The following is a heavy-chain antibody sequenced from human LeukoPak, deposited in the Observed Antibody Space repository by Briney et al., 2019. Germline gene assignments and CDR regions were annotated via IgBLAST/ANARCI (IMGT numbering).Heavy chain of an antibody. V-gene: IGHV3-74*01. CDR3: ARGLRLDYYYYYGMDV. CDR2: INNDGSST. Sequence: GGSLRLSCAASGFTFSSYWMHWVRQAPGKGLVWVSRINNDGSSTNYADSVKGRYTISRDNAKNTLYLQMNSLRAEDTTVYYCARGLRLDYYYYYGMDVWGQGTTVTVSS. CDR1: GFTFSSYW. J-gene: IGHJ6*02. D-gene: IGHD2-8*01.